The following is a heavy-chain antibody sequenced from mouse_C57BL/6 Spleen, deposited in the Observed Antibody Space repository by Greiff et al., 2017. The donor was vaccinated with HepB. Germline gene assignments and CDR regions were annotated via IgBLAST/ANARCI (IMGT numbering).Heavy chain of an antibody. J-gene: IGHJ2*01. CDR3: ASLDWDDYFDY. Sequence: QVHVKQSGAELARPGASVKLSCKASGYTFTSYGISWVKQRTGQGLEWIGEIYPRSGNTYYNEKFKGKATLTADKSSSTAYMELRSLTSEDSAVYFCASLDWDDYFDYWGQGTTLTVSS. CDR1: GYTFTSYG. CDR2: IYPRSGNT. V-gene: IGHV1-81*01. D-gene: IGHD4-1*01.